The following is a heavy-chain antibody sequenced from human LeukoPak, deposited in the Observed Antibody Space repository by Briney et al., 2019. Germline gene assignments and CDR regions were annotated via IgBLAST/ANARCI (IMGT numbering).Heavy chain of an antibody. V-gene: IGHV4-38-2*02. J-gene: IGHJ6*03. CDR1: GYSISSGYY. D-gene: IGHD1-26*01. Sequence: PSETLSLTCTVSGYSISSGYYWAWIRQPPGKGLEWIGYIYHSGSTNYNPSLKSRVTISVDTSKNQFSLKLSSVTAADTAVYYCARGLRSGSYSLYYYYYMDVWGKGTTVTVSS. CDR2: IYHSGST. CDR3: ARGLRSGSYSLYYYYYMDV.